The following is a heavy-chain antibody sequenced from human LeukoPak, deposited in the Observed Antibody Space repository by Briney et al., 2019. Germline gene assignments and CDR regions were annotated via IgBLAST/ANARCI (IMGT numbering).Heavy chain of an antibody. J-gene: IGHJ6*02. CDR3: ARDPDIIVVPAAIGMDV. D-gene: IGHD2-2*01. CDR2: IYHSGST. V-gene: IGHV4-34*01. CDR1: GGSFGGYY. Sequence: SETLSLTCAVYGGSFGGYYWSWIRQPPGKGLEWIGEIYHSGSTNYNPSLKSRVTISVDKSKNQFSLKLSSVTAADTAVYYCARDPDIIVVPAAIGMDVWGQGTTDTVSS.